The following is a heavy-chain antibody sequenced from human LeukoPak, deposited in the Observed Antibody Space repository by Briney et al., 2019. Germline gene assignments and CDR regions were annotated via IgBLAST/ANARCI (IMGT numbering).Heavy chain of an antibody. Sequence: PGGSLRLSCAASGFTFSSYGMHWVRQAPGKGLEWVAFIRYDGSNKYYADSVKGRFTISRDNSKNTLYLQMNSLRAEDTAVYFCAKDQFKPSGISMLRGVGGYYYNMDVWGKGTTVTISS. CDR3: AKDQFKPSGISMLRGVGGYYYNMDV. D-gene: IGHD3-10*01. V-gene: IGHV3-30*02. CDR1: GFTFSSYG. J-gene: IGHJ6*03. CDR2: IRYDGSNK.